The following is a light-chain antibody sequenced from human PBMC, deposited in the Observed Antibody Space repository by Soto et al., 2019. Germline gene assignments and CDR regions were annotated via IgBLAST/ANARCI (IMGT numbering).Light chain of an antibody. J-gene: IGLJ2*01. CDR1: SSDVGGYNF. CDR3: SSYAGSSIPVA. Sequence: QCALTQPPSASGSPGQSVTISCTGASSDVGGYNFVSWYQHHPGKAPRLMIYDVTQRPSGVPDRFSGSKSGNTASLTVSGLQVDDEAYYYCSSYAGSSIPVALGGGTKLTVL. V-gene: IGLV2-8*01. CDR2: DVT.